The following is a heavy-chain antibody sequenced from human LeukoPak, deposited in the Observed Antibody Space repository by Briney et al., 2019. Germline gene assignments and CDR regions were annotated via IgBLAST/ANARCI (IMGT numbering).Heavy chain of an antibody. J-gene: IGHJ1*01. CDR1: GFTFSNYA. CDR3: AKDPYYYDGSSYYYEYFLH. CDR2: ITDSGGRT. V-gene: IGHV3-23*01. Sequence: GGSLRLSCAASGFTFSNYAMNWVRQAPGKGLEWVSTITDSGGRTFYADSLKGRFTISRDNSKKMLYLQMNSLRAEDTAVYYCAKDPYYYDGSSYYYEYFLHWGQGTLVTVSS. D-gene: IGHD3-22*01.